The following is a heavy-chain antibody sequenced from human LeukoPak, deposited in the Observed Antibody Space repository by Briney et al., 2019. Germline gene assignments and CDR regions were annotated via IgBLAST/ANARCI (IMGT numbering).Heavy chain of an antibody. D-gene: IGHD4-17*01. Sequence: QPGRSLRLSCAASGFTFSSYVMHWVRQAPGKGLEWVAVISYDGSNKYYADSVKGRFTISRDNSKNTLYLQMNSLGAEDTAVHYCANGLFYGDYGGYWGQGTLVTVSS. CDR2: ISYDGSNK. V-gene: IGHV3-30*18. CDR1: GFTFSSYV. J-gene: IGHJ4*02. CDR3: ANGLFYGDYGGY.